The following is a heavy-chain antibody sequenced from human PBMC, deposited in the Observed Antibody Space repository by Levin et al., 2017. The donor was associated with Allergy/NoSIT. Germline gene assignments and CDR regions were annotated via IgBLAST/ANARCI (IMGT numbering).Heavy chain of an antibody. J-gene: IGHJ4*02. CDR2: IKSTAYGGTT. Sequence: PGGSLRLSCTGSGFTFGDYATSWVRQAPGKGLEWVGFIKSTAYGGTTEYAASVRGRFTISRDDSKSIAYLQMTNLKTEDTAVYYCTSGGPHYWGQGTLVTVSS. CDR3: TSGGPHY. V-gene: IGHV3-49*04. CDR1: GFTFGDYA.